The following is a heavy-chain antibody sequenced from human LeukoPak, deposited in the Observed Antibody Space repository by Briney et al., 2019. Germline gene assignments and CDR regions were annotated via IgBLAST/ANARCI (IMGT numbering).Heavy chain of an antibody. J-gene: IGHJ4*02. CDR1: GGSISSSSYY. D-gene: IGHD3-22*01. CDR2: IYYSGST. Sequence: SETLSLTCTVSGGSISSSSYYWGWIRQPPGKGLEWIGSIYYSGSTYYNPSLKSRVTISVDTSKNQFSLKLSSVTAADTAVYYCASPSVGPKTYCYDSSGYLVDYWGQGTLVTVSS. V-gene: IGHV4-39*01. CDR3: ASPSVGPKTYCYDSSGYLVDY.